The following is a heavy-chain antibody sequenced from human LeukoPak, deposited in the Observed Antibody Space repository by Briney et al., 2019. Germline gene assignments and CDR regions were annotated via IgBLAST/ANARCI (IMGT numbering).Heavy chain of an antibody. Sequence: GGSLRLSCAASGFTFSSYGMHWVRQAPGKGLEWVAFIRYDGSNKYYADSVKGRFTISRDNSKNTLYLQMNSLRAEDTAVYYCAKDGRHYYDSSGYYSHYFDYWGQGTLVTVSS. CDR3: AKDGRHYYDSSGYYSHYFDY. V-gene: IGHV3-30*02. CDR1: GFTFSSYG. D-gene: IGHD3-22*01. J-gene: IGHJ4*02. CDR2: IRYDGSNK.